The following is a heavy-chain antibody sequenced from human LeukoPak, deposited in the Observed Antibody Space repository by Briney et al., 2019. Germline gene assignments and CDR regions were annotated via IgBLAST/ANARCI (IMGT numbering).Heavy chain of an antibody. D-gene: IGHD6-13*01. CDR3: AKFIAAPFYFDY. CDR1: GFTFSSYD. V-gene: IGHV3-13*01. J-gene: IGHJ4*02. Sequence: GGSLRLSCAASGFTFSSYDMHWVRQAPGKGLEWVSAIGTAGDTYYPGSVKGRFTISRENAKNSLYLQMNSLRAEDTAVYYCAKFIAAPFYFDYWGQGTLVTVSS. CDR2: IGTAGDT.